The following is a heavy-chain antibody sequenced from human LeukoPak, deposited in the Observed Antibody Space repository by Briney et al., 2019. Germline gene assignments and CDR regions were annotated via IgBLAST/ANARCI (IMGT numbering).Heavy chain of an antibody. J-gene: IGHJ5*02. Sequence: PAETLSLTCTVSGGSISSYYWSWIRQPPGKGLEWIGYMYYSGSTNYNPSLKSRVTISVDTSKNQFSLKLRSVTAADTAVYYCARDARRGWFDPWGQGTLVTVSS. D-gene: IGHD3-10*01. CDR2: MYYSGST. V-gene: IGHV4-59*12. CDR1: GGSISSYY. CDR3: ARDARRGWFDP.